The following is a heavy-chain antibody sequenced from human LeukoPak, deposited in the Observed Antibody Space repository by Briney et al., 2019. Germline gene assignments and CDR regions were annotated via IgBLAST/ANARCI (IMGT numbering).Heavy chain of an antibody. V-gene: IGHV3-7*01. CDR1: GFTFSSYW. D-gene: IGHD3-3*01. Sequence: PGGSLRLSCAASGFTFSSYWMSWVRQAPGKGLEWVANIKQDGSGKYYVDSVKGRFTISRDNAKNSLYLQMNSLRAEDTAVYYCARSKDVTIFGVVITHYFDYWGQGTLVTVSS. CDR3: ARSKDVTIFGVVITHYFDY. J-gene: IGHJ4*02. CDR2: IKQDGSGK.